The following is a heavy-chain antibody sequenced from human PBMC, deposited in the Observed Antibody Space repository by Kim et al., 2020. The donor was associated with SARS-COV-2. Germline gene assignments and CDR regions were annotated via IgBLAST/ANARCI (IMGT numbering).Heavy chain of an antibody. Sequence: GGSLRLSCAASGFTFSSYGMHWVRQAPGKGLEWVAVIWYDGSNKYYADSVKGRFTISRDNSKNTLYLQMNSLRAEDTAVYYCARSYYYDSSGYYPHDAFDIWGQGTMVTVSS. D-gene: IGHD3-22*01. J-gene: IGHJ3*02. CDR3: ARSYYYDSSGYYPHDAFDI. V-gene: IGHV3-33*01. CDR2: IWYDGSNK. CDR1: GFTFSSYG.